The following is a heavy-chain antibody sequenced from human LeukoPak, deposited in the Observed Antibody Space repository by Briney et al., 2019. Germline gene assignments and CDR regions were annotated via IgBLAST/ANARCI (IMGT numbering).Heavy chain of an antibody. CDR3: ARVIRRFGEFSSDY. V-gene: IGHV3-48*02. CDR1: GFSFSNYS. J-gene: IGHJ4*02. Sequence: GGSLRLSCVVSGFSFSNYSMNWVRQAPGKGLEWVSYISSRSSSIYYLDSVKGRFTISRDNAKNSLYLQMNSLRDEDTAVYYCARVIRRFGEFSSDYWGQGTLVTVSS. CDR2: ISSRSSSI. D-gene: IGHD3-10*01.